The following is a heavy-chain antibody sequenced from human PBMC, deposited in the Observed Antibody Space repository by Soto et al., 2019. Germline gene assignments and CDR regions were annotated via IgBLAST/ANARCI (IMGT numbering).Heavy chain of an antibody. D-gene: IGHD3-10*01. J-gene: IGHJ4*02. CDR2: INADNGNT. CDR3: ASPPYGSGNFY. CDR1: GYAFSSYL. Sequence: QVQLVQSGAEVKKPGASVKVSCKASGYAFSSYLLHWVRQAPGQRLEWMGWINADNGNTKYSQKFQGRVTLTRDTSASTAYMELSSLRSEDTAVYFCASPPYGSGNFYWGQGTLVTVSS. V-gene: IGHV1-3*01.